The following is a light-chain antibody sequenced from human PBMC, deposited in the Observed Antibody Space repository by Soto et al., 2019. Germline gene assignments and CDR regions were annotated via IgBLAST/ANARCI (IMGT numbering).Light chain of an antibody. CDR1: SSNIGSNT. Sequence: QSVLTQPPSASGTPGQRVTISCSGSSSNIGSNTVNWYQQLPGTAPKLLIYSNNQRPSGVPDRFSGSKSGPSASLAISGLQSEYEADYYCAAWDDRLNGPVFGGGTKLTVL. CDR2: SNN. J-gene: IGLJ2*01. CDR3: AAWDDRLNGPV. V-gene: IGLV1-44*01.